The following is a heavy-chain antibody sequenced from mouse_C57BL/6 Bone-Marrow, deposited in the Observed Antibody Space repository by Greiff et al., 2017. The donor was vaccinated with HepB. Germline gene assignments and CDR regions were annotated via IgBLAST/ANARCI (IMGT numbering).Heavy chain of an antibody. J-gene: IGHJ1*03. CDR1: GYTFTDYY. D-gene: IGHD2-10*01. V-gene: IGHV1-26*01. CDR2: INPNNGGT. Sequence: EVQLQQSGPELVKPGASVKISCKASGYTFTDYYMNWVKQSHGKSLEWIGDINPNNGGTSYNQKFKGKATLTVDKSSSTAYMELRSLTSEDSAVYYCARSAYYGNYENFDVWGTGTTVTVSS. CDR3: ARSAYYGNYENFDV.